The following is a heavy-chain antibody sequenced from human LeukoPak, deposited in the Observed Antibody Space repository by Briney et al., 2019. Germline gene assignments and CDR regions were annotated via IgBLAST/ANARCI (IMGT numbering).Heavy chain of an antibody. Sequence: GGSLRLSCAASGFTFSSYNMNWVRQAPGRGLEWVSSISRTGSYIYYADSVKGRFTISRDNAQNSLYLQMNSLRVEDTAVYYCARAPITSPFYFDYWGQGTLVTVSS. CDR3: ARAPITSPFYFDY. J-gene: IGHJ4*02. CDR2: ISRTGSYI. CDR1: GFTFSSYN. D-gene: IGHD2-2*01. V-gene: IGHV3-21*01.